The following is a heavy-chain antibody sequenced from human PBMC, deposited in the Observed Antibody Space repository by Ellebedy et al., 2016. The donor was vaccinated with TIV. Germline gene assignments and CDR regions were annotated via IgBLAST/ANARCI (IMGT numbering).Heavy chain of an antibody. CDR1: GFTFINYW. D-gene: IGHD4-11*01. J-gene: IGHJ3*01. Sequence: GESLKISXAASGFTFINYWIHWVRQAPGKGLVWVSRVNNDGSDTIYADSVKGRFTISRDNAKSTLYLQMNSLRAEDTAVYYCARGGYSHAFDVWGQGTMVTVSS. CDR2: VNNDGSDT. CDR3: ARGGYSHAFDV. V-gene: IGHV3-74*01.